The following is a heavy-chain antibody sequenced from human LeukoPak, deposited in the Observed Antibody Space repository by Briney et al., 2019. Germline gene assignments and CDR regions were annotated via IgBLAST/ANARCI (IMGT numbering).Heavy chain of an antibody. Sequence: ETLSLTCAGSDVPFSNYYWSWVRQSPEKGLEWIGEINHSGYTNNNPSLKSRVTISIDTSRNHFSLMLTSVTAADTAVYYCTRAVAGHPDWGQGT. D-gene: IGHD5-12*01. J-gene: IGHJ4*02. V-gene: IGHV4-34*01. CDR2: INHSGYT. CDR1: DVPFSNYY. CDR3: TRAVAGHPD.